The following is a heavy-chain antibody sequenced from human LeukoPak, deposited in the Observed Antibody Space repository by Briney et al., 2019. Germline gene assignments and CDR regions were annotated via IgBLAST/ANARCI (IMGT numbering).Heavy chain of an antibody. Sequence: SETLSLTCAVYGGSFSGYYWSWIRQPPGKGLEWIGYIYYSGSTNYNPSLKSRVTISVDTSKNQFSLKLSSVTAADTAVYYCARGRGLLWFGELRGWFDPWGQGTLVTVSS. CDR2: IYYSGST. CDR1: GGSFSGYY. CDR3: ARGRGLLWFGELRGWFDP. V-gene: IGHV4-59*01. J-gene: IGHJ5*02. D-gene: IGHD3-10*01.